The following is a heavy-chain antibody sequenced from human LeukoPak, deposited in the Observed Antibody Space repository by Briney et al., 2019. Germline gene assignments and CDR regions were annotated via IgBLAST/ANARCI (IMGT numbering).Heavy chain of an antibody. V-gene: IGHV3-33*01. CDR2: IWYDGSNK. Sequence: PGGSLRLSCAASGFTFSSYGMHWVRQAPGKGLEWVAVIWYDGSNKYYADSVKGRFTISRDNSKNTLYLQMNSPRAEDTAVYYCARRGYDSSGYIDYWGQGTLVTVSS. CDR3: ARRGYDSSGYIDY. CDR1: GFTFSSYG. J-gene: IGHJ4*02. D-gene: IGHD3-22*01.